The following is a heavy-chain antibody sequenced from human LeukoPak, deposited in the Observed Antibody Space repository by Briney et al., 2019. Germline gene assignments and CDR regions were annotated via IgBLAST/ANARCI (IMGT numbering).Heavy chain of an antibody. CDR1: GYTLTELS. D-gene: IGHD6-13*01. Sequence: ASLTLSCKVSGYTLTELSMHWVRQAPGKGLEWMGGFDPEDGETIYAQKFQGRVTMNEDTSTDTAYMELSRLRSEDTAGYDCATDPIAAAGTGWFDLWGQGTLVTVSS. CDR2: FDPEDGET. V-gene: IGHV1-24*01. J-gene: IGHJ5*02. CDR3: ATDPIAAAGTGWFDL.